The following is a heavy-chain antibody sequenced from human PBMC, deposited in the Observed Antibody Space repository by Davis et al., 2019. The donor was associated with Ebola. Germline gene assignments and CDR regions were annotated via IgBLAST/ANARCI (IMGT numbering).Heavy chain of an antibody. D-gene: IGHD3-22*01. CDR1: GFTFGDYA. CDR2: IRSKAYGGTT. J-gene: IGHJ4*02. Sequence: PGGSLRLSCTASGFTFGDYAMSWFRQAPGKGLEWVGFIRSKAYGGTTEYAASVKGRFTISRDDSKSIAYLQMNSLKTEDTAVYYCTRAPFPGGYDSSGYYRGDYFDYWGQGTLVTVSS. CDR3: TRAPFPGGYDSSGYYRGDYFDY. V-gene: IGHV3-49*03.